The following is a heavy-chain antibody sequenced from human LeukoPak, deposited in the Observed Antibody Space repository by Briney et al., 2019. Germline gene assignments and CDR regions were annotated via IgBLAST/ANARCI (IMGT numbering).Heavy chain of an antibody. D-gene: IGHD3-3*01. CDR3: ARLFGEYDFHMDV. Sequence: PGGSLRLSCAASGFSVSSNYMSWVRQAPGQWLEWVAVIYSGGRTYYADSVKGRFTISRDNSQNTLYLQMNSLRSEDTAVYYCARLFGEYDFHMDVWGKGTTLTVSS. CDR1: GFSVSSNY. V-gene: IGHV3-53*01. CDR2: IYSGGRT. J-gene: IGHJ6*03.